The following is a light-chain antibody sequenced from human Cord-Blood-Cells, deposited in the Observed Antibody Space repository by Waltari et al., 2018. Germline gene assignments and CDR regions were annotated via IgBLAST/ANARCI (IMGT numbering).Light chain of an antibody. CDR2: KAS. V-gene: IGKV1-5*03. J-gene: IGKJ2*03. CDR3: QQYNSYSPYS. CDR1: QSISSW. Sequence: DIQMTKSPSTLSASVGDRVTIPCRASQSISSWLAWYQQKPGKAPKLLIYKASSLESGVPSRFSGSGSGTEFTLTISSLQPDDFATYYCQQYNSYSPYSFGQGTKLEIK.